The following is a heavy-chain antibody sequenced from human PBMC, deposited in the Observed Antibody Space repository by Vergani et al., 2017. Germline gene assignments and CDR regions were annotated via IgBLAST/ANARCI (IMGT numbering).Heavy chain of an antibody. Sequence: QVQLVESGGGVVQPGRSLRLSCAASGFTFSSYGMHWVRQAPGKGLEWVAVIWYDGSNKYYADSVKGRFTISRDNSKNTLYLQMNSLRAEDTAVYYCARETGDTMVRGGGRTFDIWGQGTMVTVSS. D-gene: IGHD3-10*01. CDR3: ARETGDTMVRGGGRTFDI. CDR1: GFTFSSYG. V-gene: IGHV3-33*01. CDR2: IWYDGSNK. J-gene: IGHJ3*02.